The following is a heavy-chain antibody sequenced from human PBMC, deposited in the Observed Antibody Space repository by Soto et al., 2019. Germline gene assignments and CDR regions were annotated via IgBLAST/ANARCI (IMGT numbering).Heavy chain of an antibody. Sequence: QVQLVQSGSELKKPGASVKVSCKASGYTFTSYAMNWVRQSPGQGLEWMGWINTNTGNPTYAQGFTGRFVFSLDNSVSTAYLQICSLKADDTAVYDCARDPLYCSSPSCTPGGMDVWGQGTTVTVSS. CDR1: GYTFTSYA. CDR3: ARDPLYCSSPSCTPGGMDV. D-gene: IGHD2-2*01. V-gene: IGHV7-4-1*01. CDR2: INTNTGNP. J-gene: IGHJ6*02.